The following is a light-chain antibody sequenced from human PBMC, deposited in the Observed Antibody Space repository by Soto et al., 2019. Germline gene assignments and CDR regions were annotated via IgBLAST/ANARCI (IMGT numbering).Light chain of an antibody. Sequence: DIQMTQSPSSLSASVGDRFTITCRASQSISSYLNWYQQKPGKAPKLLIYAASSLESGVPSRFSGSGSGTEFTLTISSLQPDDFATYYCQHYNSYSEAFGQGTKVDI. CDR1: QSISSY. V-gene: IGKV1-5*01. J-gene: IGKJ1*01. CDR2: AAS. CDR3: QHYNSYSEA.